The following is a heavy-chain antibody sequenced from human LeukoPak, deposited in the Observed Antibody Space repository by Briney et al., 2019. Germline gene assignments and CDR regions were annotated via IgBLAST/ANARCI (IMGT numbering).Heavy chain of an antibody. CDR2: IYYRGNT. D-gene: IGHD2-2*02. CDR1: GASISSSNYY. Sequence: SETLSLTCTVSGASISSSNYYWGWVRQPPGRGLEWIGNIYYRGNTYYNPSLKSRLTMSVDTSKNQFSLKLSSVSAADTAVYYCAREIVVVPSAIRHDAFDIWGQGTMVTVSS. J-gene: IGHJ3*02. CDR3: AREIVVVPSAIRHDAFDI. V-gene: IGHV4-39*02.